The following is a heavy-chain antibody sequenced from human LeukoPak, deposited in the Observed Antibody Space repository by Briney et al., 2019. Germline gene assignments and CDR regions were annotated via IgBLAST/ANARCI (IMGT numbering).Heavy chain of an antibody. D-gene: IGHD4-17*01. V-gene: IGHV4-39*07. CDR2: INHSGST. Sequence: SQTLSLTCTVSGGSISSGSYYWSWIRQPPGKGLEWIGEINHSGSTNYNPSLKSRVTISVDTSKNQFSLKLSSVTAADTAVYYCARPQLRLRSGYYWWGQGTLVTVSS. J-gene: IGHJ4*02. CDR3: ARPQLRLRSGYYW. CDR1: GGSISSGSYY.